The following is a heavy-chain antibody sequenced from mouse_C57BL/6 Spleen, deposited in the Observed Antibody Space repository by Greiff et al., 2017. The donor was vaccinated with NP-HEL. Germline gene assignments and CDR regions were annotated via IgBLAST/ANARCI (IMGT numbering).Heavy chain of an antibody. V-gene: IGHV1-15*01. CDR1: GYTFTDYE. Sequence: QVQLQQSGAELVRPGASVTLSCKASGYTFTDYEMHWVKQTPVHGLEWIGAIDPETGGTAYNQKFKGKAILTADKSSSTAYMELRSLTSEDSAVYYCTRYGGYYVRDYFGYWGQGTTLTVSS. D-gene: IGHD2-3*01. CDR3: TRYGGYYVRDYFGY. J-gene: IGHJ2*01. CDR2: IDPETGGT.